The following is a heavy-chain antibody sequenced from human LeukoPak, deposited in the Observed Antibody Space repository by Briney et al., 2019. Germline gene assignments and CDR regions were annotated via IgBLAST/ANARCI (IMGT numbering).Heavy chain of an antibody. Sequence: SETLSLTCTVSGGSISSGNYYWSWIRQPAGKGLEWIGRFSTSGSTNYNPSLKSRVTISGDTSKNQFSLKLSSVTAADTAVYYCARDFSAREYYDPFDYWGQGTLVTVSS. CDR3: ARDFSAREYYDPFDY. CDR2: FSTSGST. CDR1: GGSISSGNYY. J-gene: IGHJ4*02. D-gene: IGHD3-22*01. V-gene: IGHV4-61*02.